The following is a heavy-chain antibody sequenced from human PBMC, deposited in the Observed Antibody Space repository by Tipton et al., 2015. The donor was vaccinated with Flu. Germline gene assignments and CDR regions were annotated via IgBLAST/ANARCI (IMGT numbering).Heavy chain of an antibody. CDR2: INPNSGGT. J-gene: IGHJ4*02. Sequence: QLVQSGAEVKKPGASVKVSCKASGYTFTSYDINWVRQAPGQGLEWMGRINPNSGGTNYAQKFQGRVTMTRGTSISTAYMELSRLRSDDTAVYYCARGPGILGYCSGGSCEGNYWGQGTLVTVSS. D-gene: IGHD2-15*01. V-gene: IGHV1-2*06. CDR3: ARGPGILGYCSGGSCEGNY. CDR1: GYTFTSYD.